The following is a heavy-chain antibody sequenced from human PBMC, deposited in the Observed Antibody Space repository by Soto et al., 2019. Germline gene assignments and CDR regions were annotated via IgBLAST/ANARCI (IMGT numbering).Heavy chain of an antibody. CDR3: ARGRVGNTEPLRMGYYYYYGMDV. V-gene: IGHV1-69*13. Sequence: GASVKVSCKASGGTFSSYAISWVRQAPGQGLEWMGGIIPIFGTANYAQKFQGRVTITADESTSTAYMELSSLRSEDTAVYYCARGRVGNTEPLRMGYYYYYGMDVWGQGTTVTVSS. J-gene: IGHJ6*02. CDR2: IIPIFGTA. D-gene: IGHD1-26*01. CDR1: GGTFSSYA.